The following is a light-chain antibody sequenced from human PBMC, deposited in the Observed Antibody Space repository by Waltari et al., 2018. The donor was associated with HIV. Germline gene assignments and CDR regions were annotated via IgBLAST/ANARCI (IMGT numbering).Light chain of an antibody. CDR3: QQSDNLPYT. J-gene: IGKJ2*01. Sequence: EIVMTQSPGTLSVSPGERATLSCRASQSVSNNLAWYQQKPGQAPRLLIYGASTRATGIPARFSGSGSGTDFTFTISSLQPEDIATYYCQQSDNLPYTFGQGTKLEIK. CDR2: GAS. V-gene: IGKV3-15*01. CDR1: QSVSNN.